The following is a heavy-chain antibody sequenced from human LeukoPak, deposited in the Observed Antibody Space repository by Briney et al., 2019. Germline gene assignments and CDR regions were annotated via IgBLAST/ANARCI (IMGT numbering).Heavy chain of an antibody. V-gene: IGHV3-23*01. CDR1: GFTFSSYA. J-gene: IGHJ4*02. Sequence: GGSLRLSCAASGFTFSSYAMSWVRQAPGKGLEWVSDISATGGGAYYTDSVKGRFTISRDNSKNTLYLQMNSLRAEDTAVYYCAKDFTRTYCSGGTCYPDCWGQGTLVTVSS. CDR3: AKDFTRTYCSGGTCYPDC. D-gene: IGHD2-15*01. CDR2: ISATGGGA.